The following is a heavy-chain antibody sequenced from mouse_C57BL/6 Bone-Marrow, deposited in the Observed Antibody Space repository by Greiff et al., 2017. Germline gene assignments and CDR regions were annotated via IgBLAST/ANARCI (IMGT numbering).Heavy chain of an antibody. J-gene: IGHJ2*01. V-gene: IGHV3-6*01. CDR3: ARRGIPDY. Sequence: ESGPGLVKPSQSLSLTCSVTGYSITSGYYWNWIRQFPGNKLEWMGYISYDGSNNYNPSLKNRISITRDTSKNQFFLKLNSVTTEDTATYYCARRGIPDYWGQGTTLTVSS. CDR1: GYSITSGYY. CDR2: ISYDGSN. D-gene: IGHD2-14*01.